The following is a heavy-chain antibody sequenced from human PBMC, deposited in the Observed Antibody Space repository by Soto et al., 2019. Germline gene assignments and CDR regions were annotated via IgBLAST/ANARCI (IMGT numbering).Heavy chain of an antibody. V-gene: IGHV1-18*01. J-gene: IGHJ6*02. Sequence: QVQLAQSGAEVKKPGASVKVSCKASGYTFTSYGISWVRQAPGQGLEWMGWISAYNGNTNYAQKLQGRVTMTTDTSTSTAYMELRSLRSDDTAVYYCARTTSSGYDYYYYYGMDVWGQGTTVTVSS. CDR3: ARTTSSGYDYYYYYGMDV. D-gene: IGHD5-12*01. CDR2: ISAYNGNT. CDR1: GYTFTSYG.